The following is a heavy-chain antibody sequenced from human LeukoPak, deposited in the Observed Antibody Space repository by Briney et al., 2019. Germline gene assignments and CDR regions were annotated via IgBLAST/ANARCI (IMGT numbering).Heavy chain of an antibody. V-gene: IGHV3-48*02. CDR2: ISSSSSTI. D-gene: IGHD3-22*01. CDR1: GFTFSSYN. Sequence: PGGSLRLSCAASGFTFSSYNLNWVRQAPGKGLEWVSYISSSSSTIYYADSVKGRFTISRDNAKNSLYLQMNSLRDEDTAVYYCARDGEGGKRITMIVVVPGAFDIWGQGTMVTVSS. CDR3: ARDGEGGKRITMIVVVPGAFDI. J-gene: IGHJ3*02.